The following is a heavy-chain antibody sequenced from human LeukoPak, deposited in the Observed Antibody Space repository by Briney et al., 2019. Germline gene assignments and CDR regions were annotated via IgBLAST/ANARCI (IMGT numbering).Heavy chain of an antibody. Sequence: PGGSLRLSCAASGFTFSSYSMNWVRQAPGKGLEWVSSISSSSSYIYYADSVKGRFTISRDNAKNSLYLQMNSLRAEDTAVYYCARRSVGATPSYYDYWGQGTLVTVSS. V-gene: IGHV3-21*01. CDR2: ISSSSSYI. CDR1: GFTFSSYS. CDR3: ARRSVGATPSYYDY. J-gene: IGHJ4*02. D-gene: IGHD1-26*01.